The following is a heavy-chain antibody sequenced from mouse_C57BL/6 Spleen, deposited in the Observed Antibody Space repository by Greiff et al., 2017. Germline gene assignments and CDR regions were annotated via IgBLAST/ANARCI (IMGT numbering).Heavy chain of an antibody. CDR1: GYTFTGYW. D-gene: IGHD1-1*01. J-gene: IGHJ4*01. CDR3: ASKGPYGGVGYWARDY. Sequence: QVQLQQSGAELMKPGASVKLSCKASGYTFTGYWIEWVKQRPGHGLEWIGEIIPGSGSTNYNEKFKGKATFTADTSSNTAYKQLNSLTTEDSAIYDFASKGPYGGVGYWARDYWGQGTSVTVSA. V-gene: IGHV1-9*01. CDR2: IIPGSGST.